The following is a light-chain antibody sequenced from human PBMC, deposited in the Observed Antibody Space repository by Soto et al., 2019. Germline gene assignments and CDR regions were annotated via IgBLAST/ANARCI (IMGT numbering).Light chain of an antibody. CDR3: QQYDSLPLT. CDR2: DAS. V-gene: IGKV1-33*01. J-gene: IGKJ4*01. Sequence: DIQMTQSPSSLSASVGDRVTITCQASQDIRNFLNWYQQRPGKAPKLLIYDASKLETGVPSRFSGSGSGTDFTFCIISLRHEDSATYYCQQYDSLPLTFGGGTKVENK. CDR1: QDIRNF.